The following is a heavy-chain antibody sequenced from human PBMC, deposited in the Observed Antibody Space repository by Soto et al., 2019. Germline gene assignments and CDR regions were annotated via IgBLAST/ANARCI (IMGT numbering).Heavy chain of an antibody. Sequence: SETRSLTCAVYGGSFSGYYWSWIRQPPGKGLEWIGEINHSGSTNYNPSLKSRVTISVDTSKNQFSLKLSSVTAADTAVYYCASGEKAAAQFDYWGQGTLVTVSS. CDR2: INHSGST. D-gene: IGHD6-13*01. CDR1: GGSFSGYY. V-gene: IGHV4-34*01. J-gene: IGHJ4*02. CDR3: ASGEKAAAQFDY.